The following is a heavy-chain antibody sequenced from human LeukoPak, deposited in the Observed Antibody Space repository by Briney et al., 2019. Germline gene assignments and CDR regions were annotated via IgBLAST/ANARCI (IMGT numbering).Heavy chain of an antibody. Sequence: SETLSLTCAVCGGSFSGYYWSWIRQPPGKGLERIGEINHRGSTSCNPSLKSRVSISVATSKNQFSLSLRSVTAADTAVYYCARPGPLSADYSSGWYLNYWGQGTLVTVSS. CDR2: INHRGST. J-gene: IGHJ4*02. CDR3: ARPGPLSADYSSGWYLNY. CDR1: GGSFSGYY. V-gene: IGHV4-34*01. D-gene: IGHD6-19*01.